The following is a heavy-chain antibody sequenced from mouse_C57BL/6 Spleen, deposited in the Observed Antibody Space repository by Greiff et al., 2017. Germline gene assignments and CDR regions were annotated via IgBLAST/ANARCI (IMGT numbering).Heavy chain of an antibody. CDR1: GYAFSSYW. Sequence: QVQLQQSGAELVKPGASVKISCKASGYAFSSYWMNWVKQRPGKGLEWIGQIYPGDGDTTYNGKFKGKATLTADKSSSTAYMQLSSLTSEASAVYFCARWGSYWYFDVWGTGTTVTVSS. V-gene: IGHV1-80*01. CDR3: ARWGSYWYFDV. J-gene: IGHJ1*03. D-gene: IGHD2-12*01. CDR2: IYPGDGDT.